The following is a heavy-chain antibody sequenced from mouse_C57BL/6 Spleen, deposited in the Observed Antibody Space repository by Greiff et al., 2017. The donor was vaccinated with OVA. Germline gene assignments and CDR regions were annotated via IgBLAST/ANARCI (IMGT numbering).Heavy chain of an antibody. CDR3: ARDSPRLYGSRFAY. V-gene: IGHV1-55*01. CDR2: IYPGSGST. Sequence: QVQLQQPGAELVKPGASVKMSCKASGYTFTSYWITWVKQRPGQGLEWIGDIYPGSGSTNYNEKFKSKATLTIDTSSSTAYMQLSSLTSEDSAVYYCARDSPRLYGSRFAYWGQGTLVTVSA. CDR1: GYTFTSYW. J-gene: IGHJ3*01. D-gene: IGHD1-1*01.